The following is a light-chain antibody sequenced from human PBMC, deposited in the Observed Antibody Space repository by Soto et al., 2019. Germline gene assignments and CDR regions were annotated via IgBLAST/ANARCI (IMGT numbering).Light chain of an antibody. CDR2: AAS. CDR3: LHHNSYLALT. Sequence: DIQMTQSPSSLSASVGDRVTITCRSSQGIRDALGWYQQKPGKAPKRLIYAASTLQSGVPSRFSGSGSGTEFTLTISSLQPEDFATYYCLHHNSYLALTFGGGTKVEIK. J-gene: IGKJ4*02. V-gene: IGKV1-17*01. CDR1: QGIRDA.